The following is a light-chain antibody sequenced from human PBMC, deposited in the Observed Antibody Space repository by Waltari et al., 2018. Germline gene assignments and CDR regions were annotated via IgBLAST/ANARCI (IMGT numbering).Light chain of an antibody. CDR2: GAS. J-gene: IGKJ4*01. Sequence: DIQMTQSPSSLSAAVGDRVTITCRARQGIGNYLAWYQQKPGKAPKLLIYGASTLQSGVPSRFSGSGSGTDFTLTISRLQPEDVATYYCQKYNSVPLPFGGGTKVEIK. V-gene: IGKV1-27*01. CDR1: QGIGNY. CDR3: QKYNSVPLP.